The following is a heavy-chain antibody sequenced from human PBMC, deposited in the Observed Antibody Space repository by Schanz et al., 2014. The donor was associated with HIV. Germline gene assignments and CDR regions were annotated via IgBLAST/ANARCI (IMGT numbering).Heavy chain of an antibody. CDR2: ISYDGSDK. CDR1: GFTFSSYG. CDR3: ARVGVGGYANLDY. V-gene: IGHV3-30*03. D-gene: IGHD5-12*01. J-gene: IGHJ4*02. Sequence: QVQLVESGGGVVQPGRSLRLSCAASGFTFSSYGIHWVRQAPGKGLEWVAVISYDGSDKYHADSVKGRFTISRDNSKNTLYLQMNSLRAEDTAVYYCARVGVGGYANLDYWGQGTLVTVSS.